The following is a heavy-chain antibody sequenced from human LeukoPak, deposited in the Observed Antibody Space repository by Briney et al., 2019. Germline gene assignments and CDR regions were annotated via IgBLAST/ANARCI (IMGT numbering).Heavy chain of an antibody. D-gene: IGHD3-10*01. CDR2: IIPIFGTA. CDR3: ATPRGTMVRGGAYDYYYYGMDV. Sequence: ASVTVSCKASGGTFSSYAISWVRQAPGQGLEWMGGIIPIFGTANYAQKFQGRVTITADESTSTAYMELSSLRSEDTAVYYCATPRGTMVRGGAYDYYYYGMDVWGKGTTVTVSS. J-gene: IGHJ6*04. V-gene: IGHV1-69*13. CDR1: GGTFSSYA.